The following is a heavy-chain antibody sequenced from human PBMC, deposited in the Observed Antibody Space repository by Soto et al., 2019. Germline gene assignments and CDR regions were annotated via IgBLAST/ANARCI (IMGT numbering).Heavy chain of an antibody. CDR3: AKTAYFGGPPGWDS. J-gene: IGHJ4*02. V-gene: IGHV3-23*01. CDR2: IMRDGDNK. D-gene: IGHD3-16*01. CDR1: GFTFSTSV. Sequence: EVQLLESGGGWVQPGGSLRISCEVSGFTFSTSVVTWVRQAPGRGRGWVSHIMRDGDNKFYAEKVEGRFIMSKDNYKTSLYLQMHYLGVEDTAIYYCAKTAYFGGPPGWDSWGQGTLVSVSS.